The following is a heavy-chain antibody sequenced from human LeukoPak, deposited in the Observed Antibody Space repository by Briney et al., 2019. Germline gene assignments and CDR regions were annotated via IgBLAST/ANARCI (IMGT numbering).Heavy chain of an antibody. CDR1: GYTFTGYY. Sequence: ASVKVSCKASGYTFTGYYMHWVPQAPGQGLEWMGWINPNSGGTNYAQKFQGRVTMTRDTSISIAYMELSRLRSDDTAVYYCARAGLLYCGGDCYSDAFDIWGQGTMVTVSS. CDR3: ARAGLLYCGGDCYSDAFDI. D-gene: IGHD2-21*02. J-gene: IGHJ3*02. CDR2: INPNSGGT. V-gene: IGHV1-2*02.